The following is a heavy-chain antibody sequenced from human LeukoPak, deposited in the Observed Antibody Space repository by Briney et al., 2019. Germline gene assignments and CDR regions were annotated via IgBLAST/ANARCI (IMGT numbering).Heavy chain of an antibody. J-gene: IGHJ6*03. V-gene: IGHV3-7*01. CDR3: ARPGGYYYYYYLNV. CDR1: GFTFSSYW. CDR2: IRQDGSEI. D-gene: IGHD3-16*01. Sequence: GGSLRLSCAASGFTFSSYWMSWVRQAAGKGLEWVANIRQDGSEIYYVDSVKGRFTISRDNAKNSLYLQMNSLSVEDTAVYYCARPGGYYYYYYLNVWGKGTTVTVSS.